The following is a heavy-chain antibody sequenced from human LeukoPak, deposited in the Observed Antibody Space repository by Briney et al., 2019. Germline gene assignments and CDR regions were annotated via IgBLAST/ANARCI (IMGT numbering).Heavy chain of an antibody. CDR3: ALLAVASDFDY. D-gene: IGHD6-19*01. CDR1: GFMFRSFE. J-gene: IGHJ4*02. CDR2: ISSGATTM. Sequence: PGGSLRLSCAASGFMFRSFEMYWVRQAPGKGLEWVAYISSGATTMYYADSVKGRFTISRDDAKNSLFLHMNSLRAEDAAVYYCALLAVASDFDYWGQGTLVTVSS. V-gene: IGHV3-48*03.